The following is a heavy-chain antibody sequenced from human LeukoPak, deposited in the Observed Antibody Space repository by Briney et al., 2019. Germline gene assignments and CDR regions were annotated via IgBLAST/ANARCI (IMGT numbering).Heavy chain of an antibody. D-gene: IGHD6-13*01. CDR1: GYTFTSYG. J-gene: IGHJ5*02. CDR3: AREHSSWYYYNPSNWFDP. CDR2: ISAYNGNT. Sequence: ASVKVSCKASGYTFTSYGISWVRQAPGQGLEWMGCISAYNGNTNYAQKLQGRVTMTTDTSTSTAYMELRSLRSDDTAVYYCAREHSSWYYYNPSNWFDPWGQGTLVTVSS. V-gene: IGHV1-18*01.